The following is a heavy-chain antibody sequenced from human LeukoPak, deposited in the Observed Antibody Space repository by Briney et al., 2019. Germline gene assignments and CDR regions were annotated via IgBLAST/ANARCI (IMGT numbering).Heavy chain of an antibody. D-gene: IGHD6-19*01. Sequence: GGSLRLSCAASGVTFDDYAMHWVRHGPGKGVEGGSVISWNRGRIDYADSVKGRFTISRDNAKNSLYLHMRSLRTDDTALYYCAKGSSGWFIMAAVEIWGQGTNVTVSS. CDR1: GVTFDDYA. CDR2: ISWNRGRI. V-gene: IGHV3-9*01. J-gene: IGHJ3*02. CDR3: AKGSSGWFIMAAVEI.